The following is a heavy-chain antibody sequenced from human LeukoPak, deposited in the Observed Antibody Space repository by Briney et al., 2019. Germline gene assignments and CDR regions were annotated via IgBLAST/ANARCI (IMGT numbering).Heavy chain of an antibody. V-gene: IGHV3-74*01. Sequence: GGSLRLSCAASGFTFSSYWMHWVRQAPGKGLVWDSRINSDGSSTSYADSVKGRFTISRDNAKNTLYLQMNSLRAEDTAVYYCARSRDSSGYYFGRWGQGTLVTVSS. CDR1: GFTFSSYW. CDR2: INSDGSST. CDR3: ARSRDSSGYYFGR. J-gene: IGHJ4*02. D-gene: IGHD3-22*01.